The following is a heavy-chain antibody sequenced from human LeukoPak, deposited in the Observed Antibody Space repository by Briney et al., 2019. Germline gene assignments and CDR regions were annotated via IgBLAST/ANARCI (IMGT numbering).Heavy chain of an antibody. CDR1: GFTFSSYS. J-gene: IGHJ4*02. CDR2: IKQDGSEK. D-gene: IGHD7-27*01. Sequence: GGSLRLSCAASGFTFSSYSMSWVRQAPEKGLEWVANIKQDGSEKYYVDSAKGRFTISRDNAKNSLYLQMNSLRAEDTAVYYCARGSGDTDYWGQGTLVTVSS. CDR3: ARGSGDTDY. V-gene: IGHV3-7*01.